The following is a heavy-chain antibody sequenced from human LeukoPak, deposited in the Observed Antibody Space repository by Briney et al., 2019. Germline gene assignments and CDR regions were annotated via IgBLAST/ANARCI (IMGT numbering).Heavy chain of an antibody. CDR1: DASISSYY. D-gene: IGHD2-15*01. CDR2: MYHSGST. V-gene: IGHV4-59*01. Sequence: SETLSLTCTVSDASISSYYWSWIRQSPGKGLEWIGFMYHSGSTNYNPSLKSRVTISVDTSNNQLSLKRTSVTAADTAVYYCARSRGAATYDYWGQGTLVTVSS. CDR3: ARSRGAATYDY. J-gene: IGHJ4*02.